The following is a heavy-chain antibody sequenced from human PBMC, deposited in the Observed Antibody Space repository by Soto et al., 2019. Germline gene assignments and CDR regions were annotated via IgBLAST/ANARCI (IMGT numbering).Heavy chain of an antibody. D-gene: IGHD6-13*01. CDR3: ARPQTGYSSSWAIDY. J-gene: IGHJ4*02. CDR1: GGSASSGSYY. CDR2: IYYSGST. V-gene: IGHV4-61*01. Sequence: SETLSLTCTVSGGSASSGSYYWSWIRQPPGKGLEWIGYIYYSGSTNYNPSLKSRVTISVGTSKNQFSLKLSSVTAVDPAAYYCARPQTGYSSSWAIDYLRKGTMITVSS.